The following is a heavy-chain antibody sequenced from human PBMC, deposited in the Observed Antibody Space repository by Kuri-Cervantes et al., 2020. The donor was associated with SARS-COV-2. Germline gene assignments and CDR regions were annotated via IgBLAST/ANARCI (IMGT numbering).Heavy chain of an antibody. CDR3: ARQLRTRAFDI. V-gene: IGHV4-39*01. CDR2: IYYSGST. CDR1: GGSISSSSYY. Sequence: SETLSLTCTVSGGSISSSSYYWGWIRQPPGKGLEWIGSIYYSGSTYYNPSLKSRVTISVDTSKNQFSLKLSSVTAADTAVYYCARQLRTRAFDIWGQGTNVTASS. D-gene: IGHD3-3*01. J-gene: IGHJ3*02.